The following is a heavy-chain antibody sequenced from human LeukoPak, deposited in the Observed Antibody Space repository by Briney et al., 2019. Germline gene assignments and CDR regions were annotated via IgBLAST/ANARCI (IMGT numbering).Heavy chain of an antibody. Sequence: GGSLRLSCAAPGFTFSDYYMSWIRQAPGKGLEWVSYISSSGSTIYYADSVKGRFTISRDNSKNTLYLQMNSLRAEDTAVYYCAKDIVVVPAAMQADYWGQGTLVTVSS. CDR3: AKDIVVVPAAMQADY. CDR1: GFTFSDYY. CDR2: ISSSGSTI. D-gene: IGHD2-2*01. J-gene: IGHJ4*02. V-gene: IGHV3-11*01.